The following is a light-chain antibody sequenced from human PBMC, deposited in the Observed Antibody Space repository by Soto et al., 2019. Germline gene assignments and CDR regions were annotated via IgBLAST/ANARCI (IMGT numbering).Light chain of an antibody. CDR2: LGS. Sequence: DIVMTQSPLSLPVTPGEPASISCRSSQSLLHSNGYNYLDWYLQKPGQSPQLLIYLGSNRDSGVPDRLSGSGSVTDFTLKISRVEAEDVGVYYCMHALQTPWTFGQGTKVEIK. V-gene: IGKV2-28*01. CDR1: QSLLHSNGYNY. CDR3: MHALQTPWT. J-gene: IGKJ1*01.